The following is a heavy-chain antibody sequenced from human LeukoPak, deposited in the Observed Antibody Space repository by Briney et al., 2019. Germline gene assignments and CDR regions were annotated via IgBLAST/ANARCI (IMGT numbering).Heavy chain of an antibody. CDR1: GYTYTSYD. V-gene: IGHV1-8*03. CDR2: MNPNSGNT. J-gene: IGHJ6*03. Sequence: ASVKVSCKASGYTYTSYDINWVRQATGQGLEWVGWMNPNSGNTGYAQKFQGRVTITRNTSISTAYMELSSLRSEDTAVYYCARGVRGDIVVVPAAIRFYYYMDVWGKGTTVTVSS. D-gene: IGHD2-2*02. CDR3: ARGVRGDIVVVPAAIRFYYYMDV.